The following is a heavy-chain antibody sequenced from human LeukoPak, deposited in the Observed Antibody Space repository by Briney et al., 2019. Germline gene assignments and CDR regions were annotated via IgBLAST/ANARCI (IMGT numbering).Heavy chain of an antibody. CDR1: GGSTSSSSYY. CDR3: ARHPRGIGSGWYFGAFDI. Sequence: SETLSLTCTVSGGSTSSSSYYWGWIRQPPGKGLEWIGSIYYSGSTYYNPSLKSRVTISVDTSKNQFSLKLSSVTAADTAVYYCARHPRGIGSGWYFGAFDIWGQGTMVTVSS. D-gene: IGHD6-19*01. V-gene: IGHV4-39*01. J-gene: IGHJ3*02. CDR2: IYYSGST.